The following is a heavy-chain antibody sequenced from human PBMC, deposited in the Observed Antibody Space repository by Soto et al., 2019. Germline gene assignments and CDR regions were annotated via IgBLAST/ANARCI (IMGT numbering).Heavy chain of an antibody. V-gene: IGHV1-8*01. CDR2: MNPNSGNT. CDR1: GYTFTSYD. J-gene: IGHJ3*02. Sequence: ASVKASCKASGYTFTSYDINCVRQATGQGLEWMGWMNPNSGNTGYAQKFQGRVTMTRNTSISTAYMELSSLRSEDTAVYYCASPARNYDFWSGYSFDIWGQGTMVTVSS. D-gene: IGHD3-3*01. CDR3: ASPARNYDFWSGYSFDI.